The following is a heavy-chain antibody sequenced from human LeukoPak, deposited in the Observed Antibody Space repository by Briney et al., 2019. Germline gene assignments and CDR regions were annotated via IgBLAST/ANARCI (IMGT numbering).Heavy chain of an antibody. CDR3: ARAHYYGSGSYYNTNWFDP. CDR2: IIPIFGTA. D-gene: IGHD3-10*01. CDR1: GGTFSSYA. Sequence: SVKVSCKASGGTFSSYAISWVRQAPGQGLEWMGGIIPIFGTANYAQKLQGRVTMTTDTSTSTAYMELRSLRSDDTAVYYCARAHYYGSGSYYNTNWFDPWGQGTLVTVSS. V-gene: IGHV1-69*05. J-gene: IGHJ5*02.